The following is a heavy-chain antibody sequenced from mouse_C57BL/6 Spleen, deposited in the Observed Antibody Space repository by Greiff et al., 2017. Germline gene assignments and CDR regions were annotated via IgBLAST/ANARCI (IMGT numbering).Heavy chain of an antibody. Sequence: EVKLLESGAELVKPGASVKLSCTASGFNIKDYYMHWVKQRTEQGLEWIGRIDPEDGETKYAPKFQGKATITADTSSNTAYLQLSSLTSEDTAVYYCASSQLRLQNAMDYWGQGTSVTVSS. V-gene: IGHV14-2*01. J-gene: IGHJ4*01. CDR2: IDPEDGET. CDR1: GFNIKDYY. D-gene: IGHD3-2*02. CDR3: ASSQLRLQNAMDY.